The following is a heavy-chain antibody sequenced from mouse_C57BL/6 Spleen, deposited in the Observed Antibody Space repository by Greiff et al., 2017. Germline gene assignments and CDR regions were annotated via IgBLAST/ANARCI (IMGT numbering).Heavy chain of an antibody. Sequence: EVNVVESGGGLVKPGGSLKLSCAASGFTFSDYGMHWVRQAPEKGLEWVAYISSGSSTIYYADTVKGRFTLSRDNAKHTLFLQMTSLRSEDTAMYYCARTYYSNYYYLDYWGQGTTLTVSS. D-gene: IGHD2-5*01. CDR2: ISSGSSTI. J-gene: IGHJ2*01. CDR3: ARTYYSNYYYLDY. CDR1: GFTFSDYG. V-gene: IGHV5-17*01.